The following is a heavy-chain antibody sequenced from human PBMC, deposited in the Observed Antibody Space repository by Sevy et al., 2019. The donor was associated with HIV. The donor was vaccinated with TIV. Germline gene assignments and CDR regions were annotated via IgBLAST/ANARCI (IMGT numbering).Heavy chain of an antibody. J-gene: IGHJ6*02. CDR2: IYTSGST. CDR3: ASGGYSSSSEWYYYYGMDV. V-gene: IGHV4-4*07. D-gene: IGHD6-6*01. Sequence: ETLSLTCTVSGGSISSYYWSWIRQPAGKGLEWIGRIYTSGSTNYNPSLKSRVTMSVDTSKNQFSLKLSSVTAADTAVYYCASGGYSSSSEWYYYYGMDVWGQGTTVTVSS. CDR1: GGSISSYY.